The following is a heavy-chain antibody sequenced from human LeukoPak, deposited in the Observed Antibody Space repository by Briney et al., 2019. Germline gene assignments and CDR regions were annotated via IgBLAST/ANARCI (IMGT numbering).Heavy chain of an antibody. V-gene: IGHV1-8*03. CDR2: MNPNTGKT. CDR3: AREGLRGAYVFDP. Sequence: GASVNVSCTPSGYSFTTYHISWVRQATGQGLEWMGWMNPNTGKTGYAQKFHGRVTITRNTSTSTAYMELSSLRSEDTAVYYCAREGLRGAYVFDPWGQGTLVTVSS. CDR1: GYSFTTYH. J-gene: IGHJ5*02. D-gene: IGHD3-10*01.